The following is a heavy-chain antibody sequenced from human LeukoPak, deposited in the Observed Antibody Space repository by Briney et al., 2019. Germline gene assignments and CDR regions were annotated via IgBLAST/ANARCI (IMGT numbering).Heavy chain of an antibody. D-gene: IGHD2-8*01. V-gene: IGHV1-69*01. CDR2: IIPIFGTA. J-gene: IGHJ4*02. CDR1: GGTFSSYA. CDR3: ARDDGGTNGVSPFDY. Sequence: ASVKVSCKASGGTFSSYAISWVRQAPGQGLEWMGGIIPIFGTANYAQKFQGRVTITAEESTSTAYMELSSLRSEDTAVYYCARDDGGTNGVSPFDYWGQGTLVTVSS.